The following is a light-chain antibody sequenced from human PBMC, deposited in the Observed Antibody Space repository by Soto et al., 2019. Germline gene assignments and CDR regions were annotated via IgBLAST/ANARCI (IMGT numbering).Light chain of an antibody. CDR3: QQYRSSPMYT. V-gene: IGKV3-20*01. CDR2: GAS. Sequence: EIVLTQSPGTLSLSPGERATLSCRASQSVSSSYLAWYQQKPGQAPRLLIYGASSRATGIPDRFSGSGSGTDSTLTISRLEREDFAVSYCQQYRSSPMYTFGQGTQLEIK. J-gene: IGKJ2*01. CDR1: QSVSSSY.